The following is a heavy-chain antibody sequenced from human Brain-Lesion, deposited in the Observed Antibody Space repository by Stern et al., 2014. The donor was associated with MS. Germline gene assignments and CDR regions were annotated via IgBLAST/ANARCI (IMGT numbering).Heavy chain of an antibody. D-gene: IGHD3-3*01. CDR3: ARVYNTIYGIVTQRGSGMDV. CDR1: GFTFGNYW. Sequence: EVQLVESGGGLVQPGGSLTISCTAAGFTFGNYWMTWVRQAPGKGLEGVANIKGDGTEKNYVDSVKGRFTISRDNARNSLYLQMNSLRVEDTALYYCARVYNTIYGIVTQRGSGMDVWGQGTTVIVSS. CDR2: IKGDGTEK. V-gene: IGHV3-7*01. J-gene: IGHJ6*02.